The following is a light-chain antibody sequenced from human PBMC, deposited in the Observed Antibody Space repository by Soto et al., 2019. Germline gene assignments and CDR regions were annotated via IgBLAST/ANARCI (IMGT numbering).Light chain of an antibody. CDR3: CSYAGTSGFAYV. J-gene: IGLJ1*01. Sequence: QSALTQPASVSGSPGQSITISCTGTSSDVGSYNLVSWYQQHPGKAPKLMIYEGSKRPSGVSDRFSGSKSGNTASLTISGLQAEDEADYYCCSYAGTSGFAYVFGTGTKATVL. V-gene: IGLV2-23*03. CDR1: SSDVGSYNL. CDR2: EGS.